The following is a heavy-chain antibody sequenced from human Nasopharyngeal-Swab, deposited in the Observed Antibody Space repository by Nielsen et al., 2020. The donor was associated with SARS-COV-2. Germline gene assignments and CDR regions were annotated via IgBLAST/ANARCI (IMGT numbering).Heavy chain of an antibody. V-gene: IGHV4-59*01. Sequence: SETLSLTCTVSGGSISSYYWSWIRQPPGKGLKWIGYIYYSGSTNYNPSLKSRVTISVDTSKNQFSLKLSSVTAADTAVYYCASGELNPFDYWGQGTLVTVSS. CDR1: GGSISSYY. D-gene: IGHD3-10*01. J-gene: IGHJ4*02. CDR3: ASGELNPFDY. CDR2: IYYSGST.